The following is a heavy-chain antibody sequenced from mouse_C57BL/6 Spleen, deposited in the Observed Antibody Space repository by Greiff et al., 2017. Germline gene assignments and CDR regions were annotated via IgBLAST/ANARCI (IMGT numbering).Heavy chain of an antibody. V-gene: IGHV14-4*01. J-gene: IGHJ4*01. CDR3: TTGSPYAMDY. D-gene: IGHD1-1*02. CDR2: IDPENGDT. CDR1: GFNIKDDY. Sequence: EVQLQQSGAELVRPGASVKLSCTASGFNIKDDYMHWVKQRPEQGLEWIGWIDPENGDTEYASKFQGKATITADTSSNTAYLQRSSLTSEDTAVYYCTTGSPYAMDYWGQGTSVTVSS.